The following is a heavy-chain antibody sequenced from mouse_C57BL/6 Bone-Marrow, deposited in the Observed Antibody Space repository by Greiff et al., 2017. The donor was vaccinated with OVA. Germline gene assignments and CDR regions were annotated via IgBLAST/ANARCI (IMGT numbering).Heavy chain of an antibody. CDR1: GFTFSSYA. V-gene: IGHV5-4*01. J-gene: IGHJ3*01. CDR3: ARYYGSSDWFAY. Sequence: DVQLVESGGGLVKPGGSLKLSCAASGFTFSSYAMSWVRQTPEKRLEWVATISDGGSYTYYPDNVKGRFTISRDNAKNNLYLQMSHLKSEDTAMYYCARYYGSSDWFAYWGQGTLVTVSA. D-gene: IGHD1-1*01. CDR2: ISDGGSYT.